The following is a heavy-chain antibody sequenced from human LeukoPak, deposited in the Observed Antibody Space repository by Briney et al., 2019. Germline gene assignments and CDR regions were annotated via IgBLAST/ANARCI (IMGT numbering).Heavy chain of an antibody. CDR3: ARDRHCVNGVCHSPPGMDV. V-gene: IGHV3-33*01. Sequence: GGSLRLSCAASGFILNDYGMHWVRQAPGKGLEWVADIWFDKNQHFADSVKGRFAISRDNSKNTVYLQINSLRAEDTAVYYCARDRHCVNGVCHSPPGMDVWGQGTTITVSS. D-gene: IGHD2-8*01. J-gene: IGHJ6*02. CDR2: IWFDKNQ. CDR1: GFILNDYG.